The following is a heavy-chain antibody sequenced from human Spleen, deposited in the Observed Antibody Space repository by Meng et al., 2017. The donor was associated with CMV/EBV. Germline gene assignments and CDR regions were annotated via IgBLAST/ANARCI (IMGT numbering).Heavy chain of an antibody. D-gene: IGHD4-17*01. CDR2: ITWTGDNT. CDR1: GFIFDDYG. V-gene: IGHV3-20*04. J-gene: IGHJ4*01. CDR3: ARERGRDDYGDYYFDF. Sequence: GESLRLSCAASGFIFDDYGMNWVRQAPGKGLEWVSGITWTGDNTHYVDSVKGRFTISRDNAKNSLYLQMNSLRAEDTALYFCARERGRDDYGDYYFDFWGHGTLVTVSS.